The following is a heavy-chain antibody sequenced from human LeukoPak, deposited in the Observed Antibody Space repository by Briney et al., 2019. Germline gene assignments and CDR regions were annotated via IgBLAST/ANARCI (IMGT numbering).Heavy chain of an antibody. CDR3: AKDKSVHEFDY. Sequence: GRSLRLSCAASGFTFSSYAMHWVRHAPGKGLEWVAAISYDGGTKYYADSVKGRFTISRDNSKNTLYLQMNSLRGEDTAVYYCAKDKSVHEFDYRGQGTLVTVSS. CDR2: ISYDGGTK. V-gene: IGHV3-30-3*01. J-gene: IGHJ4*02. CDR1: GFTFSSYA.